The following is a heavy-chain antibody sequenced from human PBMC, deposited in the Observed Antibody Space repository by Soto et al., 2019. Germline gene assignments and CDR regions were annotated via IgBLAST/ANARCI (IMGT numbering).Heavy chain of an antibody. CDR2: ISGYNGNT. J-gene: IGHJ6*02. CDR3: ARPTDFYYYAMDV. CDR1: GYTFTSFG. Sequence: QVQLVQSGADVKKPGASVKVSCKASGYTFTSFGINWVRQAPGQGLEWMVWISGYNGNTNYAQNLQDRVTMTRDTSTSTAYMELRSLRSDDTAVYYCARPTDFYYYAMDVWGQGTTVTVSS. V-gene: IGHV1-18*01.